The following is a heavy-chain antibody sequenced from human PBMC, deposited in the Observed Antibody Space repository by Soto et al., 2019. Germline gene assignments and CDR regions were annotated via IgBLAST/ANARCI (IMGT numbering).Heavy chain of an antibody. V-gene: IGHV4-39*01. D-gene: IGHD3-3*01. CDR2: IYYSGST. J-gene: IGHJ6*02. CDR3: ASIGYYDFWSGSPVGYYYYGMDV. Sequence: SLTCTVSGGSISSSSYYWGWIRQPPGKGLEWIGSIYYSGSTYYNPSLKSRVTISVDTSKNQFSLKLSSVTAADTAVYYCASIGYYDFWSGSPVGYYYYGMDVWGQGTTVTVSS. CDR1: GGSISSSSYY.